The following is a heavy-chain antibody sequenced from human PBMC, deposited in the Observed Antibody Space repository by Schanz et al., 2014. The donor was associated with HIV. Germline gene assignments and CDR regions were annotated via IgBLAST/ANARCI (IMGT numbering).Heavy chain of an antibody. D-gene: IGHD3-9*01. CDR2: IVSSGGDT. CDR3: AKSSGWLYAHFDY. J-gene: IGHJ4*02. V-gene: IGHV3-23*01. CDR1: GFTFSKYA. Sequence: EVQLLESGGGLVQPGGSLRLSCAASGFTFSKYAMSWVRQAPGKGLEWVSAIVSSGGDTYYADFVEGRFTISRDNSKNTLYLQMHSLRAEDTAVYYCAKSSGWLYAHFDYWGQGTLVTVSS.